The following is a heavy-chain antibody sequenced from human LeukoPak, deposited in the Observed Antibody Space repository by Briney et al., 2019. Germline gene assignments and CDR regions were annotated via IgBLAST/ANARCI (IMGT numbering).Heavy chain of an antibody. CDR2: IIGDGSST. D-gene: IGHD4-17*01. Sequence: PRGSLRLSCTASGFTFNTYWMHWVRQTPGKGLVWASRIIGDGSSTTYADSVNGRFTISRDNAKNTLYLQMNSLRAEDTAVYYCAKGTTVTNYFDYWGQGTLVTVSS. J-gene: IGHJ4*02. V-gene: IGHV3-74*01. CDR1: GFTFNTYW. CDR3: AKGTTVTNYFDY.